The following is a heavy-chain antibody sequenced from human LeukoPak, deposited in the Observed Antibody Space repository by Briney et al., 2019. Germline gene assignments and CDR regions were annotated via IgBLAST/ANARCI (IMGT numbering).Heavy chain of an antibody. CDR1: GFTFSSHG. V-gene: IGHV3-23*01. CDR2: ISPSGGIT. Sequence: PGGSLRLSCAASGFTFSSHGMNWVRQAPGKGLEWVSGISPSGGITYYTDSVKGRFTISRDNSKNTLYLQMNSLRAEDTAVYYCAKDHRGLMVRGVTYDYWGQGTLVTVSS. CDR3: AKDHRGLMVRGVTYDY. J-gene: IGHJ4*02. D-gene: IGHD3-10*01.